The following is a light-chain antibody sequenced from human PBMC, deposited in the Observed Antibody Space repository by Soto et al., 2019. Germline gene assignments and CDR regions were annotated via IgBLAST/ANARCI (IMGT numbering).Light chain of an antibody. CDR1: QSVSSY. Sequence: EIVVTQSPATLSLSPVERATLSCRASQSVSSYLAWYQQKPGQAPRLLTYDASNRATGIPARFSGSGSGTDFTLIISSLEPEDFAVYYCQQRSNWQGATFGGGTKVDIK. CDR3: QQRSNWQGAT. V-gene: IGKV3-11*01. CDR2: DAS. J-gene: IGKJ4*01.